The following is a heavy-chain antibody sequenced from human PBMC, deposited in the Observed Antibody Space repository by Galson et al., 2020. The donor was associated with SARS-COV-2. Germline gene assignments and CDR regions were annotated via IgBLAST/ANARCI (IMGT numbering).Heavy chain of an antibody. J-gene: IGHJ6*03. D-gene: IGHD1-20*01. CDR3: ARGGGLNFLYYYMDV. V-gene: IGHV3-66*02. Sequence: GESLKISCAASGFTVSSNYMSWVRQAPGKGLEWVSVIYSGGSSYYADSVKGRFTISRDNSKNTLYLQMNSLRAEDSAVYYCARGGGLNFLYYYMDVWGKGTTVTISS. CDR2: IYSGGSS. CDR1: GFTVSSNY.